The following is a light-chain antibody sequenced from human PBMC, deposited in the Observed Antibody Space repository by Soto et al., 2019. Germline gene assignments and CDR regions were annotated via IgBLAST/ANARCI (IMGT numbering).Light chain of an antibody. CDR2: DAS. CDR1: QSVGYS. J-gene: IGKJ4*01. V-gene: IGKV1-5*03. Sequence: DIQVTQSPSTLSASVGDRITISCRTSQSVGYSLAWYQQKPGRAPKLLIYDASKLETEVSSRFSGSGSGTEFTLTISSLLPDDFVAYSCQQYNYNARTFGVGTKVDI. CDR3: QQYNYNART.